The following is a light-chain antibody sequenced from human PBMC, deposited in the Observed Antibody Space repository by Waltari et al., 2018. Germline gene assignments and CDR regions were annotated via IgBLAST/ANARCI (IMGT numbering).Light chain of an antibody. Sequence: QSALTQPASVSGSPGPSITISCTGTSSDVRSYNLVSWYQQHPGKAPKLMIYEGSKRPSGVSTRFACSKSGNTASLTIAGLQAEDEADYYCCSYAGSSWVFGGGTKLTVL. V-gene: IGLV2-23*01. CDR2: EGS. J-gene: IGLJ3*02. CDR3: CSYAGSSWV. CDR1: SSDVRSYNL.